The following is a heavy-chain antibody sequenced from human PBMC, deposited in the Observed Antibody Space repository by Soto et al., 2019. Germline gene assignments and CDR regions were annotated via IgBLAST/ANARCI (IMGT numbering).Heavy chain of an antibody. J-gene: IGHJ4*02. CDR1: GFTFSSYG. CDR3: AKMNYYDSSGYSDY. V-gene: IGHV3-30*18. Sequence: QVQLVESGGGVVQPGRSLRLSCAASGFTFSSYGMHWVRQAPGKGLEWVAVISYDGSNKYYADSVKGRFTISRDNSKNTLYLQMSSLRAEDTAVYYCAKMNYYDSSGYSDYWGQGTLVTVSS. D-gene: IGHD3-22*01. CDR2: ISYDGSNK.